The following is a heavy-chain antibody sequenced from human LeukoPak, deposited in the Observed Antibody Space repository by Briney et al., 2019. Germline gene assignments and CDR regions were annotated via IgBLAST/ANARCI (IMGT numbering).Heavy chain of an antibody. J-gene: IGHJ4*02. D-gene: IGHD2-21*01. Sequence: GGSLRLSCAASGFTFNNYAMNWVRQAPGKGLECVSVISSSGGTTNYADSVKGRFTVSRDNSKNTLYLQLNSLRAEDTAVYYCARGKESIYSEILGWGQGTLVTVSS. CDR2: ISSSGGTT. V-gene: IGHV3-23*01. CDR3: ARGKESIYSEILG. CDR1: GFTFNNYA.